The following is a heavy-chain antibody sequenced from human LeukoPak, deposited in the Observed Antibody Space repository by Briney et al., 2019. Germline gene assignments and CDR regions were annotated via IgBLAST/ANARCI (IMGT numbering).Heavy chain of an antibody. J-gene: IGHJ4*02. V-gene: IGHV3-11*01. CDR1: GFTFSDYY. CDR3: ARDQVDTAMVRDPFDY. Sequence: SGGSLRLSCAASGFTFSDYYMSWIRQAPGRGLEWVSYISSSGGTKYYADSVKGRFTISRDNAKNSYLQMNSLRAEDTAVYYCARDQVDTAMVRDPFDYWGQGTLVTVSS. D-gene: IGHD5-18*01. CDR2: ISSSGGTK.